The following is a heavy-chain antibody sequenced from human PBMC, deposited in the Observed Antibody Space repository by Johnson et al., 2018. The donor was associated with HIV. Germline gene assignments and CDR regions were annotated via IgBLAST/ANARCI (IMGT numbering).Heavy chain of an antibody. CDR1: GFTFSRYW. D-gene: IGHD5-12*01. J-gene: IGHJ3*02. CDR3: ARDAKVGYGDAFDI. V-gene: IGHV3-74*01. Sequence: VQLVESGGGVVQPGRSLSLSCAASGFTFSRYWMHWVRQAPGKGLVWVSRINSDGSSTNYADSVKGRFTISRDNAKNTLYLQMNSLRAEDTAVFYCARDAKVGYGDAFDIWGHGTMVTVSS. CDR2: INSDGSST.